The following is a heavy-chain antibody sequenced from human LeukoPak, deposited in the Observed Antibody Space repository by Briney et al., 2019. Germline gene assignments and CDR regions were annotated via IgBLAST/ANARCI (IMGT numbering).Heavy chain of an antibody. CDR1: GFTFSSYA. V-gene: IGHV3-23*01. D-gene: IGHD2-15*01. J-gene: IGHJ6*03. CDR3: AKPQGCSGGSCYSGFDYYYYMDV. Sequence: PGGSLRLSCAASGFTFSSYAMSWVRQAPGKGLEWVSAISGSGGSTYYADSVKGRFTISRDNSKNTLYLQMNSLRAEDTAVYYCAKPQGCSGGSCYSGFDYYYYMDVWGKGTTVTVSS. CDR2: ISGSGGST.